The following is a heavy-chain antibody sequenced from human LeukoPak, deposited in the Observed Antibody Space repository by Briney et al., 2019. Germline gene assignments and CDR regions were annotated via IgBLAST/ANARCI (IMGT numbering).Heavy chain of an antibody. Sequence: GGSLRLSCAASGFTFSSYAMHWVRQAPGKGLEWVAVISYDGSNKYYADSVKGRFTISRDNSKNTLYLQMNSLRAEDMAVYYCARDGGLRYFDWYFDYWGQGTLVTVSS. CDR3: ARDGGLRYFDWYFDY. D-gene: IGHD3-9*01. CDR1: GFTFSSYA. CDR2: ISYDGSNK. J-gene: IGHJ4*02. V-gene: IGHV3-30-3*01.